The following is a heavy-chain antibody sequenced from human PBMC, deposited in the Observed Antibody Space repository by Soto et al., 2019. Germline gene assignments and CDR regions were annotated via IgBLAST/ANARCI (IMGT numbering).Heavy chain of an antibody. J-gene: IGHJ5*01. Sequence: SETLSLTCTVSGGSISSGAFCWSWIRQHPGKGLEWIGYICYRGNTYYNPSLESRVTISRDTSKSHFSLEVNSVTAADTAVYYCARVSATGTRWFDSWGQGTLVTVSS. CDR2: ICYRGNT. CDR3: ARVSATGTRWFDS. V-gene: IGHV4-31*03. CDR1: GGSISSGAFC. D-gene: IGHD6-13*01.